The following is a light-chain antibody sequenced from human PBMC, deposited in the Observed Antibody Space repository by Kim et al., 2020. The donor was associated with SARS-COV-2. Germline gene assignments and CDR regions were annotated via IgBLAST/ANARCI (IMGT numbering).Light chain of an antibody. CDR3: NSRDNNDNVL. CDR1: SLSNYY. V-gene: IGLV3-19*01. Sequence: DLGPTCRIRCKGDSLSNYYTTWYQQKPGQAPIVVFYGKNNRPSGIPDRFSGSRSGNTASLTITATQAGDEADYYCNSRDNNDNVLFGGGTRLTVL. CDR2: GKN. J-gene: IGLJ2*01.